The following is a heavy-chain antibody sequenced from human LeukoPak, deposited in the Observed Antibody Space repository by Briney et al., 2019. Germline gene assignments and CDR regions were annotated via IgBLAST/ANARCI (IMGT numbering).Heavy chain of an antibody. Sequence: SETLSLTCTVSGGSISSGGYYWSWIRQPPGKGLEWIGYIYHSGSIYYNPSLKSRVTISVDTSKNEFSLKLSSVTAADTAVYSCARMVRGRGYYYYYMDVWGKGTTVTVSS. CDR2: IYHSGSI. CDR1: GGSISSGGYY. J-gene: IGHJ6*03. V-gene: IGHV4-30-2*01. CDR3: ARMVRGRGYYYYYMDV. D-gene: IGHD3-10*01.